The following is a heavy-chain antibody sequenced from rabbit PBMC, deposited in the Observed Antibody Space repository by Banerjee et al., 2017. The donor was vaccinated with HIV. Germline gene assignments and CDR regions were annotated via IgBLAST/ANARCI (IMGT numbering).Heavy chain of an antibody. Sequence: QEQLVESGGGLVQPEGSLTLTCKASGFDFSNNAMCWVRQAPGKGLEWIASIDTGDGSTYYASWAKGRFTISKTSSTTVTLQMTSLTAADTATYFCARDLAGVIGWNFNLWGQGTLVTVS. CDR1: GFDFSNNA. D-gene: IGHD1-1*01. V-gene: IGHV1S47*01. CDR3: ARDLAGVIGWNFNL. J-gene: IGHJ4*01. CDR2: IDTGDGST.